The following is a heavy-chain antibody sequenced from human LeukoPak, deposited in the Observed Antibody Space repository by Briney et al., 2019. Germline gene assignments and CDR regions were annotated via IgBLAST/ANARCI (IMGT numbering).Heavy chain of an antibody. J-gene: IGHJ4*02. Sequence: ASVKVSCKASGYTFTGYYMHWVRQAPGPGLERMGWIDPNSGGTNYAQKFQGRVTMTRDTSISTADMELSRLRSYDTAVYYCARDDGNTGVDYWGQGTLVTVSS. V-gene: IGHV1-2*02. CDR3: ARDDGNTGVDY. CDR2: IDPNSGGT. D-gene: IGHD4-23*01. CDR1: GYTFTGYY.